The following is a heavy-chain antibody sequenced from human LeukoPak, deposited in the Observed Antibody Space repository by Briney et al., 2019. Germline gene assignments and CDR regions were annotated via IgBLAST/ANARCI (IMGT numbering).Heavy chain of an antibody. J-gene: IGHJ3*02. CDR2: INHSGST. CDR3: ARVTIFGVVPFDI. CDR1: GGSFSGYY. Sequence: KPSETLSLTCAVYGGSFSGYYWSWIRQPPGKGLEWIGEINHSGSTNYNPSLKRRVPISVDTSKNQFSLKLSSVTAADTAVYYCARVTIFGVVPFDIWGQGTMVTVSS. V-gene: IGHV4-34*01. D-gene: IGHD3-3*01.